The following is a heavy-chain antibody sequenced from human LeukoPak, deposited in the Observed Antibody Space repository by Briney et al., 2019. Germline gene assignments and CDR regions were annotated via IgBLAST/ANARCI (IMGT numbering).Heavy chain of an antibody. CDR3: AKDINYYGSGWGYFDY. J-gene: IGHJ4*02. V-gene: IGHV3-9*01. D-gene: IGHD3-10*01. CDR1: GFTFDDYA. Sequence: GGSLRLSCAASGFTFDDYAMHWVRQAPGKGLEWVSGISWNSGSIGYADSVKGRFTISRDNAKDSLYLQMNSLRAEDTALYYCAKDINYYGSGWGYFDYWGQGTLVTVSS. CDR2: ISWNSGSI.